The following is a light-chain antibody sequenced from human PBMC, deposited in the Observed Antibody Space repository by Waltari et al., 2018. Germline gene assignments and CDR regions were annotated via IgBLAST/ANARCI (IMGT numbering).Light chain of an antibody. V-gene: IGLV3-21*04. CDR2: YDS. CDR1: NIGSKS. CDR3: HVWDSYSDHAV. J-gene: IGLJ7*01. Sequence: SYVLTQPPSVSVAPGKTATITCGGNNIGSKSVHWYQQKPGQAPVLVMYYDSDRPSGTPERLSGSNAGNTATLTISRVEAGDEADYYCHVWDSYSDHAVFGGGTQLTVL.